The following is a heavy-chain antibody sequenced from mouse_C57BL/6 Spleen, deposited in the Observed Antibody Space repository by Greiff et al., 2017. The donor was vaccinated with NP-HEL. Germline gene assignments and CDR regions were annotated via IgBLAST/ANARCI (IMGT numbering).Heavy chain of an antibody. V-gene: IGHV1-58*01. CDR1: GYKFTSYG. D-gene: IGHD1-1*01. CDR2: IYIGNGYT. J-gene: IGHJ1*03. Sequence: VQLQQSGAELVRPGSSVKMSCKTSGYKFTSYGINWVKQRPGQGLEWIGYIYIGNGYTEYNEKFKGKDTQTTDTSSSTAYMHLSSLTSEDSAIYFCARRDGSSSSWYFDVWGTGTTVTVSS. CDR3: ARRDGSSSSWYFDV.